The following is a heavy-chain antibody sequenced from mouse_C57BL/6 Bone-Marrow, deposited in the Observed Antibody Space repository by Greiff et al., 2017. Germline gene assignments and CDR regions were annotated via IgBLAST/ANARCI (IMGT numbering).Heavy chain of an antibody. CDR3: ARDYYGRSD. V-gene: IGHV1-81*01. J-gene: IGHJ2*01. CDR1: GYTFTSYG. D-gene: IGHD1-1*01. CDR2: IYPRSGNT. Sequence: QVQLQQSGAELARPGASVKLSCKASGYTFTSYGISWVKQRTGQGLEWIGEIYPRSGNTYYNEKFKGKATLTADKSSSTAYMELRSLTSEDSAVYFWARDYYGRSDWGQGTTLTVSS.